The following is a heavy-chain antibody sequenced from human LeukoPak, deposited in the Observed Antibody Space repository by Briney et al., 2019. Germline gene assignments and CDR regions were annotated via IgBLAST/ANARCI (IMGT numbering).Heavy chain of an antibody. J-gene: IGHJ6*03. Sequence: PGRSLRLSCAASGFTFSSYGMHWVRQAPGKGLEWVAFIRYDGSNKYYADSVKGRFTISRDNSKNTLYLQMNSLRAEDTAVYYCARAYVLRFLEWSNAPYYYMDVWGKGTTVTVSS. D-gene: IGHD3-3*01. V-gene: IGHV3-30*02. CDR3: ARAYVLRFLEWSNAPYYYMDV. CDR2: IRYDGSNK. CDR1: GFTFSSYG.